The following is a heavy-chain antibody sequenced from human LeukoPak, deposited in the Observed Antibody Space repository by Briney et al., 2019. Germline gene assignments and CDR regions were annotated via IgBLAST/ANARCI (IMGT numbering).Heavy chain of an antibody. V-gene: IGHV3-7*01. CDR3: ARLVLSRTWFDDF. Sequence: GGSLRLSCAASGFTFSSYWMSWVRQALGKGLEWVANIKGDGSAKYYVDSVKGRFTVTRDNAKSSLFLQMNSLRAEDTAVYYCARLVLSRTWFDDFWGQGTLVTVSS. D-gene: IGHD6-13*01. CDR1: GFTFSSYW. J-gene: IGHJ4*02. CDR2: IKGDGSAK.